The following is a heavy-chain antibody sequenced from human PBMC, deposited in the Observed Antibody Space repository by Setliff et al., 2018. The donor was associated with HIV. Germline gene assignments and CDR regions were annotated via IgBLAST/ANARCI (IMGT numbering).Heavy chain of an antibody. CDR1: GYSISSGYY. V-gene: IGHV4-38-2*01. CDR2: IYHSGST. D-gene: IGHD6-19*01. CDR3: ARVRGSSGWYVFDY. Sequence: NPSETLSLTCAVSGYSISSGYYWGWIRQPPGKGLERIGTIYHSGSTYYNPSLKSRLTISVDTSKNQFSLKLNSVTAADTAVYYCARVRGSSGWYVFDYWGQGTLVTVSS. J-gene: IGHJ4*02.